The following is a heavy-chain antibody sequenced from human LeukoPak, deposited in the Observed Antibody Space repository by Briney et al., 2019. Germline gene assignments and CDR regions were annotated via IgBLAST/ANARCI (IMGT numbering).Heavy chain of an antibody. Sequence: GGSLRLSCAASGFTFSSYWMSWVRQAPGKGLEWVANIKQDGSEKYYVDSVKGRFTISRDNAKNSLYLQMNSLRAEDTAVYYCARDRGFGELWEVILDYWGQGTLVTVSS. D-gene: IGHD3-10*01. J-gene: IGHJ4*02. CDR3: ARDRGFGELWEVILDY. CDR1: GFTFSSYW. CDR2: IKQDGSEK. V-gene: IGHV3-7*01.